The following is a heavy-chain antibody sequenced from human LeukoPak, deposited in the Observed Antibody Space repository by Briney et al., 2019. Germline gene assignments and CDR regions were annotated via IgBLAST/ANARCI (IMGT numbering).Heavy chain of an antibody. D-gene: IGHD4-17*01. CDR1: GFTFSSYG. Sequence: PGGSLRLSCAASGFTFSSYGMHWVRQAPGKGLEWVAVISYDGSNKYYADSVKGRFTISRDNSKNTLYLQMNSLRAEDTAVYYCAKLMTTVTQYFDYWGQGTLVTVSS. CDR2: ISYDGSNK. CDR3: AKLMTTVTQYFDY. J-gene: IGHJ4*02. V-gene: IGHV3-30*18.